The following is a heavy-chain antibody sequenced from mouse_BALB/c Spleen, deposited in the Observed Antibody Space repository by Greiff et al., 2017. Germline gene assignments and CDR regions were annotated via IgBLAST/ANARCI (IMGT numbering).Heavy chain of an antibody. J-gene: IGHJ4*01. CDR1: GFTFSSYA. CDR2: ISSGGSYT. D-gene: IGHD2-2*01. V-gene: IGHV5-9-3*01. Sequence: EVHLVESGGGLVKPGGSLKLSCAASGFTFSSYAMSWVRQTPEKRLEWVATISSGGSYTYYPDSVKGRFTISRDNAKNTLYLQMSSLRSEDTAMYYCARQYGYDDYAMDYWGQGTSVTVSS. CDR3: ARQYGYDDYAMDY.